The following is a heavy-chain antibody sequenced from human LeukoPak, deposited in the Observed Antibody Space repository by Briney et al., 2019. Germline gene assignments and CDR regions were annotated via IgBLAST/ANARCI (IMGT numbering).Heavy chain of an antibody. Sequence: SETLSLTCTVSGGSIGTYFWSWIRQPPGKGLEWIGYIYYSGSTNSNPSLKSRVTISVDTSKNQFSLRLSSVTAADTAVYYCARVYYDTTGYSYWYFDLWGRGTLVTVSS. V-gene: IGHV4-59*01. CDR2: IYYSGST. CDR3: ARVYYDTTGYSYWYFDL. D-gene: IGHD3-22*01. J-gene: IGHJ2*01. CDR1: GGSIGTYF.